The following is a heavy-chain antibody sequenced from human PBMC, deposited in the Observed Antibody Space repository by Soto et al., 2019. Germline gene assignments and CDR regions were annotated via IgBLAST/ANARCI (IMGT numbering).Heavy chain of an antibody. CDR1: GFTFSTYA. Sequence: GGSLRLSCAASGFTFSTYAMSWVRQAPGKGLEWVAVISDSGSSTYYAASVKGRFTISRDNSKNTLHLQMNSLRAEDTAVYYCAKDRTITAASVRYYFDYWGQGTLVTVSS. CDR3: AKDRTITAASVRYYFDY. D-gene: IGHD6-13*01. CDR2: ISDSGSST. V-gene: IGHV3-23*01. J-gene: IGHJ4*02.